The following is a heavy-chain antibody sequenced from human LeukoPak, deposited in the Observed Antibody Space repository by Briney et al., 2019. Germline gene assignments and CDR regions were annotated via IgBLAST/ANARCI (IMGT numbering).Heavy chain of an antibody. Sequence: PGGSLRLSCAASGFTVSSYYMNWVRQPPGRGLEWVSLITGGGNTYYADSVKGRFTISRDNSKNTLYLQMNSLRTDDTAVHYCASDPYSKMFGGWGQGTLVTVSS. CDR1: GFTVSSYY. V-gene: IGHV3-66*02. J-gene: IGHJ4*02. D-gene: IGHD3-3*01. CDR2: ITGGGNT. CDR3: ASDPYSKMFGG.